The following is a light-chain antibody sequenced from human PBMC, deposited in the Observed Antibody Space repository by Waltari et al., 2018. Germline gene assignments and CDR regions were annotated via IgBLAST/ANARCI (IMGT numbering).Light chain of an antibody. CDR1: QSVWRT. CDR3: QKYGTLPAT. J-gene: IGKJ1*01. Sequence: EIVLTQSPGTLSLSPGERATLYCRASQSVWRTLAWYQQKPGQAPRLLIYDASSRATGVPDRFSGSGSGTDFSLTISRLEPEDFAVYDCQKYGTLPATFGQGTTVEIK. V-gene: IGKV3-20*01. CDR2: DAS.